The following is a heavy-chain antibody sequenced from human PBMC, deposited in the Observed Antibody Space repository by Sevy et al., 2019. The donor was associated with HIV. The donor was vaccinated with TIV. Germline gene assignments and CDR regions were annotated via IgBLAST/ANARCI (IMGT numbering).Heavy chain of an antibody. CDR3: ARDTNYFYVDV. J-gene: IGHJ6*03. CDR2: IKPDGSVK. CDR1: GFSFSNYW. V-gene: IGHV3-7*01. Sequence: GGSLRLSCVVSGFSFSNYWMTWVRQAPGKGLEWVANIKPDGSVKSYVDSVKGRFTISRDNAKNSLSLQMNSLRAEDTAVYYCARDTNYFYVDVWGKGTTVTVSS. D-gene: IGHD1-1*01.